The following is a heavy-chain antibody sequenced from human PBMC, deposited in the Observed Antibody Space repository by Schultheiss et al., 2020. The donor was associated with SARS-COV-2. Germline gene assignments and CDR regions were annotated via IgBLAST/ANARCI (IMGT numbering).Heavy chain of an antibody. V-gene: IGHV1-18*04. CDR3: ARMSKRPYGSGSYYPYYFDY. Sequence: ASVKVSCKASGYTFTSYYMHWVRQAPGQGLEWMGWISAYNGNTNYAQKLQGRVTMTTDTSTSTAYMELRSLRSDDTAVYYCARMSKRPYGSGSYYPYYFDYWGQGTLVTVSS. D-gene: IGHD3-10*01. CDR2: ISAYNGNT. CDR1: GYTFTSYY. J-gene: IGHJ4*02.